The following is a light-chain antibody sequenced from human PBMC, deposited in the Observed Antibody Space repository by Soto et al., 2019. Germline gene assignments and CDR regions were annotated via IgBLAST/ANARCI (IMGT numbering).Light chain of an antibody. CDR1: SSDVGGYNY. V-gene: IGLV2-14*03. CDR2: DVS. Sequence: QSALTQPASVSGSPGQSITISCTGTSSDVGGYNYVSWYQQHPGKAPKLMIYDVSNRPSGVSNRFSGSKSGNMASLTISGLHAEDEADYYCSSYTSSSTLVVFGGGTKLTVL. J-gene: IGLJ2*01. CDR3: SSYTSSSTLVV.